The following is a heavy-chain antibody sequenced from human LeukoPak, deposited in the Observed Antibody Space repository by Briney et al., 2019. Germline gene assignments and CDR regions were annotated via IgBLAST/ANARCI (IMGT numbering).Heavy chain of an antibody. D-gene: IGHD6-13*01. Sequence: PSETLSLTCTVSGGSISSYYWSWIRQPAGKGLEWIGRIYTSGSTNYNPSLKSRVTMSVDTSKNQFSLKLSPVTAADTAVYYCARDQGYSSSWYYNFDYWGQGTLVTVSS. CDR1: GGSISSYY. CDR2: IYTSGST. CDR3: ARDQGYSSSWYYNFDY. J-gene: IGHJ4*02. V-gene: IGHV4-4*07.